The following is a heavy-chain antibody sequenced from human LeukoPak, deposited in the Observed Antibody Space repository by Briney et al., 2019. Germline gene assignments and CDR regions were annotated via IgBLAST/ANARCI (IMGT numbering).Heavy chain of an antibody. CDR2: IYYSGST. J-gene: IGHJ3*02. CDR3: ARAQCSSTSCKGYCTNGVCPVGAFDI. Sequence: PSQTLSLSCAVSGGSISSGGYYWSWIRQHPGKGLEWIGYIYYSGSTYYNPSLKSRVTISVDTSKNQFSLKLSSVTAADTAVYYCARAQCSSTSCKGYCTNGVCPVGAFDIWAEGTMVTVSS. CDR1: GGSISSGGYY. V-gene: IGHV4-31*11. D-gene: IGHD2-8*01.